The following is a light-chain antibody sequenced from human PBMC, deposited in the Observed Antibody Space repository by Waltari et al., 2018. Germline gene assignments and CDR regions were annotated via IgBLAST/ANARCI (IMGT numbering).Light chain of an antibody. Sequence: DIQMTQSPSSLSASAGDRITITCRSSESIGRYLNWYQQRPGKAPKLLIYAASNLQSGTPSRFSGSGPGTAFTLTISSLQPEDSATYYCQQSYTSPYTFGQGT. CDR3: QQSYTSPYT. CDR1: ESIGRY. V-gene: IGKV1-39*01. CDR2: AAS. J-gene: IGKJ2*01.